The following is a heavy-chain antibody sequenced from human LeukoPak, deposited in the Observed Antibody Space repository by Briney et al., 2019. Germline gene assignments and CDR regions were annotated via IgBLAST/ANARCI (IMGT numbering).Heavy chain of an antibody. CDR1: GFTFSSYS. J-gene: IGHJ3*02. CDR2: ISSSSSTI. D-gene: IGHD3-10*01. Sequence: PGGSLRLSCAASGFTFSSYSMNWVRQAPGKGLEWVSYISSSSSTIYYADSVKGRFTISRGNAKNSLYLQMNSLRAEDTAVYYCARGTIIGDAFDIGGQGTMVTVSS. CDR3: ARGTIIGDAFDI. V-gene: IGHV3-48*04.